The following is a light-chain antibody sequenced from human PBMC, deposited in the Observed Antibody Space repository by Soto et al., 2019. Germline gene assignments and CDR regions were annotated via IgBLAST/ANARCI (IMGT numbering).Light chain of an antibody. CDR1: QSVSSY. Sequence: EIVLTQSPATLSLSPGERATLSCRASQSVSSYLAWYQQKPGQAPRLLTYDASKRATGIPARFSGSGSGTDFTLTISSLEPEDFGVYYCQQRSNWPPTWTFGQGTKVEIK. CDR3: QQRSNWPPTWT. CDR2: DAS. V-gene: IGKV3-11*01. J-gene: IGKJ1*01.